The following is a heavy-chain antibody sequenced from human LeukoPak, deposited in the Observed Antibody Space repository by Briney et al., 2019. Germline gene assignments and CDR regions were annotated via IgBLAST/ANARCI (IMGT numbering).Heavy chain of an antibody. CDR3: ARSIAAAGTIYAGY. J-gene: IGHJ4*02. D-gene: IGHD6-13*01. V-gene: IGHV1-2*02. CDR1: GYTFTGYY. Sequence: GASVKVSCKASGYTFTGYYMHWVRQAPGQGLEWMGWINPNSGCTNYAQKFQGRVTMTRDTSISTAYMELSRLRSDDTAVYYCARSIAAAGTIYAGYWGQGTLVTVSS. CDR2: INPNSGCT.